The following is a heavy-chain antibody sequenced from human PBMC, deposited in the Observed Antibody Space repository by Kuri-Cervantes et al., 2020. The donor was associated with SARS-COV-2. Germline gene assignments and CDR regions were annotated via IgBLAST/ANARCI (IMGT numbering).Heavy chain of an antibody. CDR2: ISSSSSYI. CDR1: GFTFSSYW. CDR3: ARGLWGIQYYFDY. J-gene: IGHJ4*02. D-gene: IGHD7-27*01. V-gene: IGHV3-21*01. Sequence: GESLKISCAVSGFTFSSYWMHWVRQAPGKGLEWVSSISSSSSYIYYADSVKGRFTISRDNAKNSLYLQMNSLRAEDTAVYYCARGLWGIQYYFDYWGQGTLVTVSS.